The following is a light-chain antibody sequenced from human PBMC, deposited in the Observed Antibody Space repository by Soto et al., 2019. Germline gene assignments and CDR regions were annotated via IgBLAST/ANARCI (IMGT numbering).Light chain of an antibody. Sequence: EIVLTQSPGTLSLSPGETATLSCRASLSVSRNLAWYQQKPGQAPRLLIFDASTRATGIPARFSGSGSGTEFTLTITSLQSEDFAVYYCQQRSSWLWTFGQGTKV. CDR1: LSVSRN. CDR2: DAS. CDR3: QQRSSWLWT. V-gene: IGKV3-11*01. J-gene: IGKJ1*01.